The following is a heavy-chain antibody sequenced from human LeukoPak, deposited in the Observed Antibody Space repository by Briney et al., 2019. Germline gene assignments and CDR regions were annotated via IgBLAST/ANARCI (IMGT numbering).Heavy chain of an antibody. J-gene: IGHJ4*02. V-gene: IGHV4-59*12. Sequence: PSETLSLTCTVSGGSISSYYWSWIRQPPGKGLEWIGYIYYSGSTNYNPSLKSRVTISVDTSKNQFSLKLSSVTAADTAVYYCARGCRRDGYNFGYWGQGTLVTVSS. D-gene: IGHD5-24*01. CDR2: IYYSGST. CDR3: ARGCRRDGYNFGY. CDR1: GGSISSYY.